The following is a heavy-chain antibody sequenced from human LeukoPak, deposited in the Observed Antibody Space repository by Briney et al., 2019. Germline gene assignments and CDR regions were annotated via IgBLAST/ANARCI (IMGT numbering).Heavy chain of an antibody. J-gene: IGHJ4*02. CDR1: GFTFSSYW. Sequence: PGGSLRLSCAASGFTFSSYWMSWVRQAPGKGLEWIGSIYYSGITYYNPSLKSRVTMSVDTSENQFSLKLSSVTATDTAVYYCARRMESADYWGQGTLVTVSS. CDR3: ARRMESADY. D-gene: IGHD1-1*01. CDR2: IYYSGIT. V-gene: IGHV4-39*01.